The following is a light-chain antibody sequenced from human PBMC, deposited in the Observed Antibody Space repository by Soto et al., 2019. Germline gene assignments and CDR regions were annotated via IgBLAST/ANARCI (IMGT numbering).Light chain of an antibody. Sequence: QSVLTQPPSVSGAPGQRVTISCTGSSSNIGAGYDVHWYQQLPGTATKLLIYGNSNRPSGVPDRFSGSKSGTSASLAITGLHAEDEADYYCQSYDSSLSWVFGGGTKLTVL. CDR2: GNS. V-gene: IGLV1-40*01. CDR1: SSNIGAGYD. CDR3: QSYDSSLSWV. J-gene: IGLJ3*02.